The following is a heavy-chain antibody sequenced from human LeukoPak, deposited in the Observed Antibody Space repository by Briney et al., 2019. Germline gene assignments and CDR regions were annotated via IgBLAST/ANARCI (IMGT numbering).Heavy chain of an antibody. CDR3: ARRGAYDSSGYYYGTYYFDY. V-gene: IGHV1-18*01. CDR1: GYTFTNYG. Sequence: ASVKVSCKASGYTFTNYGISWVRQAPGQGREWMGWISAYNGNTNHAQKFQGRVTMTTDTSTNTAYMELRSLRSDDTAVYYCARRGAYDSSGYYYGTYYFDYWGQGTLVTVSS. D-gene: IGHD3-22*01. J-gene: IGHJ4*02. CDR2: ISAYNGNT.